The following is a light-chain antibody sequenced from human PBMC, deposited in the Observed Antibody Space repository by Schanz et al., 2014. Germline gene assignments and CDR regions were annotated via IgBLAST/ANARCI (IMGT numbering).Light chain of an antibody. V-gene: IGLV2-8*01. J-gene: IGLJ2*01. CDR3: SSYAGSNNLV. CDR1: GSDVGGNNL. CDR2: EVS. Sequence: QSVLTQPASVSGSAGQSITISCTGTGSDVGGNNLVSWYQHYPGKAPKLMIYEVSKRPSGVPDRFSGSKSGNTASLTVSGLQAEDEADYYCSSYAGSNNLVFGGGTKLTVL.